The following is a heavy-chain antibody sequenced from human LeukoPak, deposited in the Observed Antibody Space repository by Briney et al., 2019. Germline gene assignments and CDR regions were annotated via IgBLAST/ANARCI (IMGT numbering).Heavy chain of an antibody. CDR3: AKVERIQLWYYYYYGMDV. CDR1: GFTFSSYA. CDR2: ISGSGGST. Sequence: GGSLRLSCAASGFTFSSYAMSWVRQAPGKGLEWASAISGSGGSTYYADSVKGRFTISRDNSKNTLYLQMNSLRAEDTAVYYCAKVERIQLWYYYYYGMDVWGQGTTVTVSS. D-gene: IGHD5-18*01. J-gene: IGHJ6*02. V-gene: IGHV3-23*01.